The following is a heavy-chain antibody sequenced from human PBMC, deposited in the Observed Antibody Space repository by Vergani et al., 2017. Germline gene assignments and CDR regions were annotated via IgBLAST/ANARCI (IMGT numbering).Heavy chain of an antibody. CDR1: GFTFSHYG. D-gene: IGHD3-10*01. CDR3: AKAEYGSGTYPAWALDS. V-gene: IGHV3-30*02. CDR2: IRSDGSNK. J-gene: IGHJ4*02. Sequence: QVQLVESGGGVVQPGGSLRLSCAESGFTFSHYGMSWVRQAPGKGLDWVAFIRSDGSNKYYVESVKGRFAISRDNSKNTLSLQMNSLRAEDTAVYYCAKAEYGSGTYPAWALDSWGQGALVTVSS.